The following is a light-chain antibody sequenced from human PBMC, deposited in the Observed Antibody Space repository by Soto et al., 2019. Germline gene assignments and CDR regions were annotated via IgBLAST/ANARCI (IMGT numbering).Light chain of an antibody. CDR3: QQAYSFPIT. Sequence: AIQVTQSPSSLSASVGDRVTITCRASQGIRNDLGWYQQKPGKAPKLLIYAASSLQSGVPSRFSASGSGTDFTLSISNLQPEDFATYYCQQAYSFPITFGQGTRLEIK. V-gene: IGKV1-6*01. CDR2: AAS. CDR1: QGIRND. J-gene: IGKJ5*01.